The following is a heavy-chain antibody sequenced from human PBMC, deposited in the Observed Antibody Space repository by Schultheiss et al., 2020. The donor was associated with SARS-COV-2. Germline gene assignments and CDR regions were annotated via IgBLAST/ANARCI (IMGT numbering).Heavy chain of an antibody. J-gene: IGHJ4*02. CDR3: AREGYCTNGVCSYFDY. V-gene: IGHV3-21*04. CDR2: ISSSSSYI. CDR1: GFTFSSYS. D-gene: IGHD2-8*01. Sequence: GGSLRLSCAASGFTFSSYSMNWVRQAPGKGLEWVSSISSSSSYIYYADSVKGRFRFTISRDNAKNSLYLQMNSLKTEDTAVYYCAREGYCTNGVCSYFDYWGQGTLVTVSS.